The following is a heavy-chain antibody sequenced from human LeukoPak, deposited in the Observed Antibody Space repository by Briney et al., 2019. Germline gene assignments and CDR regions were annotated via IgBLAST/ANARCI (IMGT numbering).Heavy chain of an antibody. CDR3: ARDFFDSSQSLSRTEGFDP. CDR1: GGTFSSYA. V-gene: IGHV1-69*05. J-gene: IGHJ5*02. Sequence: SVKVSCKASGGTFSSYAISWVRQAPGQGLEWMGGIIPIFGTANYAQKFQGRVTITTDESTSTAYMERSSLRSEDTAVYYCARDFFDSSQSLSRTEGFDPWGQGTLVTVSS. D-gene: IGHD6-13*01. CDR2: IIPIFGTA.